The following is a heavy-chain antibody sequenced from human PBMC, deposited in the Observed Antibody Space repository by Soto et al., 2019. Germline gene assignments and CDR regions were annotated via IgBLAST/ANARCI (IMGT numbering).Heavy chain of an antibody. V-gene: IGHV4-59*08. CDR1: GGSISSYY. CDR3: ARHALRYDILTGSPYFDY. Sequence: SETLSLTCTVSGGSISSYYWSWIRQPPGKGLEWIGYIYYSGSTNYNPSLKSRVTISVDTSKNQFSLKLSSVTAADTAVYYCARHALRYDILTGSPYFDYWGQGTLVTVSS. CDR2: IYYSGST. D-gene: IGHD3-9*01. J-gene: IGHJ4*02.